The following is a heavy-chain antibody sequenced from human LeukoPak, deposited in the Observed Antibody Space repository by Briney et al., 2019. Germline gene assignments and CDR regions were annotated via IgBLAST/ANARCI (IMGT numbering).Heavy chain of an antibody. V-gene: IGHV4-61*02. D-gene: IGHD6-19*01. J-gene: IGHJ4*02. Sequence: SQTLSLTCTVSGGSISSGSYYWNWIRQPAGKGLEWIGRIYTSGSTNYNPSLKSRVTISVDTSKNQFSLKLSSVTAADTAAYYCASTYSSGWYSYFDYWGQGTLVTVSS. CDR1: GGSISSGSYY. CDR2: IYTSGST. CDR3: ASTYSSGWYSYFDY.